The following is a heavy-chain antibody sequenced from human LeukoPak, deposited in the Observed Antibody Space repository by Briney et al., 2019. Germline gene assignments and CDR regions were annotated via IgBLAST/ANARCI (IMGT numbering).Heavy chain of an antibody. D-gene: IGHD6-13*01. Sequence: GGSLRLSCAASGFTFSTSAMHWVRQTPGKGLEWVALISYDGSQHYLADSLKGRFTISRDNSKNTLYLQMTSLRLDDTAMYYCARDPSSAPYSTDWAANYFDPWGQGTLVTVSS. CDR3: ARDPSSAPYSTDWAANYFDP. V-gene: IGHV3-30*04. CDR2: ISYDGSQH. CDR1: GFTFSTSA. J-gene: IGHJ5*02.